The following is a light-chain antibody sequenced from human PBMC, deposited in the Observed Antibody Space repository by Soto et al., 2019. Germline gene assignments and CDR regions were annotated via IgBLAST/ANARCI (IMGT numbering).Light chain of an antibody. CDR2: GAS. CDR1: QSVISNY. J-gene: IGKJ1*01. CDR3: QHYVNSPLT. V-gene: IGKV3-20*01. Sequence: EIVLTQSPGTLSLSPGERATLSCRASQSVISNYLAWYQQKPGQPPRLLIYGASIRATGVPDRFSGSGSGTDFSLTINRLEPEDFAVYFCQHYVNSPLTFGQGTKVEFK.